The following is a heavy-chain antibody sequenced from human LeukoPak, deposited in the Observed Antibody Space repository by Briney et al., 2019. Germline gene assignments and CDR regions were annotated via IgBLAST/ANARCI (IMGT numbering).Heavy chain of an antibody. CDR1: GGSISSSTFY. CDR2: IFYTWNT. D-gene: IGHD4-11*01. CDR3: ARLGGYSNYEAGY. J-gene: IGHJ4*02. Sequence: SETLSLTCTVSGGSISSSTFYWGWIRQPQGKGLEWTGTIFYTWNTYYNPSLKSRLTISVDTSTNQFSLTLSSVTAADTAVYYCARLGGYSNYEAGYWGQGTLVTVSS. V-gene: IGHV4-39*01.